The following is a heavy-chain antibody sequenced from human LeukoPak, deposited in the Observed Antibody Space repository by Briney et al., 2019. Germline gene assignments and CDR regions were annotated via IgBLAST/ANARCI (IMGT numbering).Heavy chain of an antibody. CDR1: GFTFSDYY. Sequence: PGGSLRLSCAASGFTFSDYYMSWLRHAPGKGLEWVSYICSSGSTIYYADSVKGRFTISRDNAKNSLYLQMNSLRAEDTAVYYCARLYYDFWSGHPYYYYYYYMDVWGKGTTVTVSS. D-gene: IGHD3-3*01. J-gene: IGHJ6*03. CDR3: ARLYYDFWSGHPYYYYYYYMDV. V-gene: IGHV3-11*01. CDR2: ICSSGSTI.